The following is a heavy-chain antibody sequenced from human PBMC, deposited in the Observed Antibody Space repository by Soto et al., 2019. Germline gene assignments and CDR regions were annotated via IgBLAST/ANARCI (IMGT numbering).Heavy chain of an antibody. CDR3: ARDLPLGYCTSAICYAGSQDV. V-gene: IGHV3-21*01. CDR2: ISSSSSYI. CDR1: GFTFGGYS. Sequence: EVQMVESGGGLVKPGGSLRLSCAASGFTFGGYSMNWVRQAPGKELEWVSCISSSSSYIYYADSVKGRFTISRDNAKNSLYLQMNSLRAEDTAVYYCARDLPLGYCTSAICYAGSQDVWGKGTTVTVSS. D-gene: IGHD2-2*01. J-gene: IGHJ6*04.